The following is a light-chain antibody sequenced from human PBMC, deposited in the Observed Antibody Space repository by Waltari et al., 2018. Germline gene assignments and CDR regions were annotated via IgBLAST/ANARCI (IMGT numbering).Light chain of an antibody. Sequence: QSALTQPASVSGSPGQSITISCTGPSSDVGGYNYVSWYQQHPGNAPKPMIYDVSKRPSGVSNRFSGSKSGNTASLTISGLQAEDEADYYCSSYTSSSTWVFGGGTKLTVL. V-gene: IGLV2-14*01. CDR2: DVS. J-gene: IGLJ3*02. CDR3: SSYTSSSTWV. CDR1: SSDVGGYNY.